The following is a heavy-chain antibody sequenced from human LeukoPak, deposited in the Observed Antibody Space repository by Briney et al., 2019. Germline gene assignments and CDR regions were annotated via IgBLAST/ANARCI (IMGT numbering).Heavy chain of an antibody. CDR2: IKHDGSEK. J-gene: IGHJ4*02. CDR1: GFTFSGSW. Sequence: QPGGSLRLSCAASGFTFSGSWMSWVRQAPGKGLEWVATIKHDGSEKFHVDSVKGRFTISRDNAKNSLFLQMNSLRAEDAAVYYCARGAGTFDFWGQGTPVTVSS. CDR3: ARGAGTFDF. V-gene: IGHV3-7*01.